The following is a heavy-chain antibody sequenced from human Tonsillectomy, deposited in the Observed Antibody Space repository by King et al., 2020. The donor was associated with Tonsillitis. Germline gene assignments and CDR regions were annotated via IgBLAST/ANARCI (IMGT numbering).Heavy chain of an antibody. D-gene: IGHD6-19*01. V-gene: IGHV1-18*04. CDR3: ARERDVAGLFFDY. J-gene: IGHJ4*02. CDR1: GYTFTSYG. CDR2: ISAYNDNP. Sequence: VQLVESGAEVKKPGASVRVSCKTSGYTFTSYGINWVRQAPGQGLEWMGWISAYNDNPNYAQKLQGRVTMSTDTSTSTAYMELRSLRSDDTAVYYCARERDVAGLFFDYWGQGTLVTVSS.